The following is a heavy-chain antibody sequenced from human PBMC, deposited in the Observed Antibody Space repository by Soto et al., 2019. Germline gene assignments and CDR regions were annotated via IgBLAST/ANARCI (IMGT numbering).Heavy chain of an antibody. V-gene: IGHV4-31*03. D-gene: IGHD1-26*01. J-gene: IGHJ4*02. Sequence: QVQLQESGPGLVKPSQTLSLTCTVSGGSISSGGYYWNWIRQHPEKGLEWIGYIYYSGSSYYNRSLNSRVSISVDTSKNQFSLNLSSVTAADTAVYFCARTHGGARGIDYWGQGTLVTVSS. CDR3: ARTHGGARGIDY. CDR2: IYYSGSS. CDR1: GGSISSGGYY.